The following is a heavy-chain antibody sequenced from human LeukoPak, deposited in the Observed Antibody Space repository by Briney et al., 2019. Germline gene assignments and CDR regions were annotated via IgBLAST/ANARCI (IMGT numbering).Heavy chain of an antibody. V-gene: IGHV3-48*03. D-gene: IGHD3-9*01. Sequence: PGGSLRLSCAASGFTFSSYEMNWVRQAPGKGLEWVSYISSSGSTIYYADSVKGRFTISRDNAKNSLYLQMNSLRAEDTAVYYCARGSIAAYYDILTGYFPASWFDPLGPGNPGHRLL. CDR3: ARGSIAAYYDILTGYFPASWFDP. J-gene: IGHJ5*02. CDR1: GFTFSSYE. CDR2: ISSSGSTI.